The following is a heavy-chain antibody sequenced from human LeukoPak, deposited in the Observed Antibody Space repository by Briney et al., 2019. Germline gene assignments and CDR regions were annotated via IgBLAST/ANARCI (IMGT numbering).Heavy chain of an antibody. CDR2: IYYSGST. CDR3: ARYSSSSGYFDY. V-gene: IGHV4-59*01. CDR1: GGSISSYY. D-gene: IGHD6-6*01. Sequence: SETLSLTCTVSGGSISSYYWSWIRQPPGKGLEWIGYIYYSGSTNYNPSLKSRVTISVETSKNQFSLKLSSVTAADTAVYYCARYSSSSGYFDYWGQGTLVTVSS. J-gene: IGHJ4*02.